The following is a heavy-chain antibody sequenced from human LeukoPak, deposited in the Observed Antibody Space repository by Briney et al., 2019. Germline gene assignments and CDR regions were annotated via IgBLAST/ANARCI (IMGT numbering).Heavy chain of an antibody. CDR2: INPSGGST. V-gene: IGHV1-46*01. D-gene: IGHD3-10*01. CDR3: ARDRRVRGVIITPGNRDRLPNYFDY. CDR1: GYTFTSYY. Sequence: ASVKVSCKASGYTFTSYYMHWVRQAPGQGPEWMGIINPSGGSTSYAQKFQGRVTMTRDTSTSTVYMELSSLRSGDTAVYYCARDRRVRGVIITPGNRDRLPNYFDYWGQGTLVTVSS. J-gene: IGHJ4*02.